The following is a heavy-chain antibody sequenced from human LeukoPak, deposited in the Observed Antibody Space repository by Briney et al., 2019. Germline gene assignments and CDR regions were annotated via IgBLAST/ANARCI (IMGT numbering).Heavy chain of an antibody. D-gene: IGHD1-14*01. Sequence: GGSLRLSCAASGFTFSSYGMHWVRQAPGKGLEWVAVIWYDGSNKYYADSVNGRFTISRDNSKNTLYLQMTSLRAEDTAVYYCAKCFSEPQRPYYYYYMDVWGKGTTVTVSS. J-gene: IGHJ6*03. V-gene: IGHV3-33*06. CDR2: IWYDGSNK. CDR1: GFTFSSYG. CDR3: AKCFSEPQRPYYYYYMDV.